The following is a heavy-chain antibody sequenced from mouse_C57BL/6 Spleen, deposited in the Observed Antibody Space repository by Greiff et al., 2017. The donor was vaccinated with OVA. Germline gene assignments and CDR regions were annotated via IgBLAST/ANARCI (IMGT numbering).Heavy chain of an antibody. D-gene: IGHD1-1*01. J-gene: IGHJ2*01. CDR3: AGYTSVVYFDY. CDR2: INPSNGGT. V-gene: IGHV1-53*01. CDR1: GYTFTSYW. Sequence: VQLQQSGTELVKPGASVKLSCKASGYTFTSYWMHWVKQRPGQGLEWIGYINPSNGGTNYTAKFKSKATMTVDKSSNPAYMQLSSLTTEVDDVYYCAGYTSVVYFDYWGQGTTLTVSS.